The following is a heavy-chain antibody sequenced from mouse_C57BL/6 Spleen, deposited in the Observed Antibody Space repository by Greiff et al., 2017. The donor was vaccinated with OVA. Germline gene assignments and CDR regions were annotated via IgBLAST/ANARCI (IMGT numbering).Heavy chain of an antibody. CDR1: GYTFTSYG. J-gene: IGHJ2*01. CDR3: ARDGGNYRDIDY. Sequence: VQLQQSGAELARPGVSVKLSCKASGYTFTSYGISWVKQRTGQGLEWIGEIYPRSGNTYYNEKFKGKATLTADKSSSTAYMELRSLTSEDSAVYFCARDGGNYRDIDYWGQGTTLTVSS. D-gene: IGHD2-1*01. V-gene: IGHV1-81*01. CDR2: IYPRSGNT.